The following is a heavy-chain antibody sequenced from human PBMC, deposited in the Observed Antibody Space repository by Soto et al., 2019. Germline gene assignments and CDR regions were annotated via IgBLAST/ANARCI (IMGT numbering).Heavy chain of an antibody. V-gene: IGHV3-64*01. J-gene: IGHJ4*02. CDR3: ARGGRGYEFDY. D-gene: IGHD5-12*01. CDR1: GFTFSSYA. Sequence: QPGGSLRLSCAASGFTFSSYAMHWVRQAPGKGLEYVSAISSNGGSTYYANSVKGRFTISRDNSKNTLYLQMGSLRAEDMAVYYCARGGRGYEFDYWGQGT. CDR2: ISSNGGST.